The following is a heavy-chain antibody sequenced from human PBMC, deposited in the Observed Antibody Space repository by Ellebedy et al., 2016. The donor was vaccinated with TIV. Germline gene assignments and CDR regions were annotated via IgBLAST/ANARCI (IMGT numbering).Heavy chain of an antibody. CDR2: IKQDGSKK. Sequence: GGSLRLSCAASGFTVSSNYMSWVRQAPGKGLEWVANIKQDGSKKYHVDSVKGRFTISRDNAMNSLYLQMNSLRVEDKAVYYCASLGGRQRYSDWGQGTLVTVST. V-gene: IGHV3-7*01. CDR3: ASLGGRQRYSD. CDR1: GFTVSSNY. D-gene: IGHD4-11*01. J-gene: IGHJ4*02.